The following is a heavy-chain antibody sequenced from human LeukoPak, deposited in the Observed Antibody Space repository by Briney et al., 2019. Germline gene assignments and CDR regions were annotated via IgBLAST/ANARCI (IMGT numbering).Heavy chain of an antibody. CDR3: ANKIVYDFDY. D-gene: IGHD2-8*01. V-gene: IGHV1-3*01. Sequence: GASVRVFCKACGYTFTSYAMHWVRQARGQRLEWMGWINGGNGNKKYTQKFQPRVPITRDTSASTAYMELSSLRSEDTAVYYCANKIVYDFDYWGQGTLVTVSS. CDR2: INGGNGNK. CDR1: GYTFTSYA. J-gene: IGHJ4*02.